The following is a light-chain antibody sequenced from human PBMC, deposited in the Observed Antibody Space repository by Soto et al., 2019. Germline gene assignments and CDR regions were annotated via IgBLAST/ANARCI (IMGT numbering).Light chain of an antibody. J-gene: IGLJ2*01. CDR3: RSYTSSSTRV. CDR2: DVS. V-gene: IGLV2-14*01. Sequence: QSALTQPASVSGSPGQSITISCTGTSSDVGCYNYVSWYQQHPGKAPKLMIYDVSNRPSGVSNRFSGSKSGNTASLTISGLQAEDEADYYCRSYTSSSTRVFGGGTQLTVL. CDR1: SSDVGCYNY.